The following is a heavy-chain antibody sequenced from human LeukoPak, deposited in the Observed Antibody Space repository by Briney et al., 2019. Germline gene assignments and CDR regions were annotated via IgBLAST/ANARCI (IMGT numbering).Heavy chain of an antibody. CDR1: GYTFTSYG. CDR3: AAVGVVVAATGGSWFDP. Sequence: GASVKVSCKASGYTFTSYGISWVRQAPGQGLEWMGWISAYNGNTNYAQKLQGRVTMTTDTSTSTAYMELRSLRSDDTAVYYCAAVGVVVAATGGSWFDPWGQGTLVTVSS. CDR2: ISAYNGNT. J-gene: IGHJ5*02. V-gene: IGHV1-18*01. D-gene: IGHD2-15*01.